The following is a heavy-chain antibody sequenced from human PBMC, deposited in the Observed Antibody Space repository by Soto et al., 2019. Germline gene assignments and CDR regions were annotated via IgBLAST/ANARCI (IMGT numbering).Heavy chain of an antibody. D-gene: IGHD5-12*01. J-gene: IGHJ4*01. V-gene: IGHV4-59*01. CDR3: AKYTGYESLFYFDS. Sequence: QVQLQESGPGLVKPSETLSLTCIVSGGSISSDYWGWIRQPPGKGLEWIGYIFYAGAINYNPSLKSRVTISIDASEKQFPLNLTSVTAADTAFYYCAKYTGYESLFYFDSWGRGLQVTVSS. CDR1: GGSISSDY. CDR2: IFYAGAI.